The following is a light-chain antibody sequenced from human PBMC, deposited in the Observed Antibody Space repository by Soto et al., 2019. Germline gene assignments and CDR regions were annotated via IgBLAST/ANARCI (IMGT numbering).Light chain of an antibody. CDR3: QQHNNWPRT. CDR1: QTINNN. Sequence: ETVMTPSPATLSLSPGERATLSCRASQTINNNLVWYQQRPGQAPRLLIYGASSRATGIPVRFSGSGSGTEFTLTITSLQSEDFAVYYCQQHNNWPRTFGQGTKVDIK. CDR2: GAS. J-gene: IGKJ1*01. V-gene: IGKV3-15*01.